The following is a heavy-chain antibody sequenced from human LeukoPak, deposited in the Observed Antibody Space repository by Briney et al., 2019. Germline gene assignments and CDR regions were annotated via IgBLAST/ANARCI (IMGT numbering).Heavy chain of an antibody. CDR2: ISSSSSSYI. Sequence: GGSLRLSCAASGFTFSSYSMNWVRQAPGKGLEWVSSISSSSSSYIYYADSVKGRFTISRDNAKNSLYLQMNSLRAEDTAVYYCARDAYCGGDCYTGYFQHWGQGTLVTVSS. J-gene: IGHJ1*01. D-gene: IGHD2-21*02. V-gene: IGHV3-21*01. CDR1: GFTFSSYS. CDR3: ARDAYCGGDCYTGYFQH.